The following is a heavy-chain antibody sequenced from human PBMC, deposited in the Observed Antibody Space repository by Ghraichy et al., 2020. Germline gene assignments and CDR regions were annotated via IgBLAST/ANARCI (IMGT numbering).Heavy chain of an antibody. D-gene: IGHD4-17*01. CDR2: ISGSAGST. J-gene: IGHJ6*02. CDR3: AKADYGDPWGLDV. V-gene: IGHV3-23*01. Sequence: GGSLRLSCAGSGFTFSHYAMSWVRQAPGKGLEWVSTISGSAGSTYYADSVKGRFSISRENSKNTLYLQASTLTAEDTAVYFCAKADYGDPWGLDVGGQGTAVTVSS. CDR1: GFTFSHYA.